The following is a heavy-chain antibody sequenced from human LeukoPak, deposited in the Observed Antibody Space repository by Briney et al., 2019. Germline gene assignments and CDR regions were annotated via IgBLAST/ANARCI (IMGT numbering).Heavy chain of an antibody. J-gene: IGHJ4*02. V-gene: IGHV4-59*08. Sequence: SETLSLTCTVSGGSISRYYWSWIRQFPGKGLEWIGYIYYSGSTNYNPSLKSRVTISVDTSKNQFSLKLSSVTAADMAVYYCARAGGGYSYGDIDYWGQGTLVTVSS. CDR3: ARAGGGYSYGDIDY. CDR1: GGSISRYY. CDR2: IYYSGST. D-gene: IGHD5-18*01.